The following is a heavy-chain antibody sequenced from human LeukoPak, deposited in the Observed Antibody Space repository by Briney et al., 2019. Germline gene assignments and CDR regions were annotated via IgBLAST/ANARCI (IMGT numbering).Heavy chain of an antibody. J-gene: IGHJ4*02. CDR2: INHSGST. Sequence: GSLRLSCAASGFTFNNYAMNWVRQAPGKGLEWIGEINHSGSTNYNPSLKSRVTISVDTSKNQFSLKLSSVTAADTAVYYCARGWYSSSWYIYWGQGTLVTVSS. D-gene: IGHD6-13*01. V-gene: IGHV4-34*01. CDR3: ARGWYSSSWYIY. CDR1: GFTFNNYA.